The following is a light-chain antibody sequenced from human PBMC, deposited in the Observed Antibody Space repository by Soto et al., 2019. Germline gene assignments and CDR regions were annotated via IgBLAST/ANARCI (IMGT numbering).Light chain of an antibody. J-gene: IGLJ2*01. CDR1: SSDVGGYNY. CDR2: DVS. CDR3: SSYTSSGTPMV. V-gene: IGLV2-14*03. Sequence: QSALTQPASVSGSPGQSITISCTGTSSDVGGYNYVSWYQQHPGKAPKLMIYDVSNRPSGVSNRFSGSKSGNTASLTISGLQAEDEADYYCSSYTSSGTPMVFGGGTKLTVL.